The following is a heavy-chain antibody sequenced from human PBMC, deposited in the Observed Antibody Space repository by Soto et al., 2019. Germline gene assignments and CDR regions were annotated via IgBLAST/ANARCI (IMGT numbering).Heavy chain of an antibody. Sequence: QVQLVQSGAEVKEPGDSVRVSCEASGYTFTAYYIRWVRQAPGQGLEWMGWINPKFGDTTYAQDFQGRVSMTRDMSISTVYMELRRLTSDDTAIYYCARNMDYYYGPGSGNGHGFWGQGTTVTVFS. CDR3: ARNMDYYYGPGSGNGHGF. D-gene: IGHD3-10*01. V-gene: IGHV1-2*02. J-gene: IGHJ6*02. CDR1: GYTFTAYY. CDR2: INPKFGDT.